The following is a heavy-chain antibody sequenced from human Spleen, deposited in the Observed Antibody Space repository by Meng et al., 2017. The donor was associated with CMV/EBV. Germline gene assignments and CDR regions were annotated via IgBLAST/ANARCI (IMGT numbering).Heavy chain of an antibody. D-gene: IGHD3-22*01. J-gene: IGHJ3*02. CDR1: GFTFSSYS. CDR2: ISSSSSYI. Sequence: GESLKISCAASGFTFSSYSMNWVRQAPGRGLELVSSISSSSSYIYYADSVKGRFTISRDNAKNSLYGQMNSLRAEDTAVYYWARADSSGYESAVDIWGQGTMVTVSS. V-gene: IGHV3-21*01. CDR3: ARADSSGYESAVDI.